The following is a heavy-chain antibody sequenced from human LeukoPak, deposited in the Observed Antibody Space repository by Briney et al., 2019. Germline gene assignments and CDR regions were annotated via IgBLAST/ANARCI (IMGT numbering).Heavy chain of an antibody. CDR1: GFTFSNYW. J-gene: IGHJ4*02. CDR3: AKPHFDD. CDR2: INTDGSSR. Sequence: GGSLRLSCAASGFTFSNYWMHWVRQAPGKGLVWVSRINTDGSSRNYADPVKGRFTISRDNSKNTLYLQMNSLRAGDTAVYYCAKPHFDDWGQGTLVTVSS. V-gene: IGHV3-74*01.